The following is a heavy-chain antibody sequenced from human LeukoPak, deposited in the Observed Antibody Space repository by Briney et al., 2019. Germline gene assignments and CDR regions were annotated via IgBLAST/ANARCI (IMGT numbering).Heavy chain of an antibody. Sequence: GGSLRLSCAASGFTFDDYAMHWVRQAPGKGLEGVSGISWNSGSIGYADSVKGRFTISRDNAKNSLYLQMNSLRAEDTALYYCASLNRADCSSTSCHTHYWGQGTLVTVSS. D-gene: IGHD2-2*01. J-gene: IGHJ4*02. CDR3: ASLNRADCSSTSCHTHY. CDR2: ISWNSGSI. V-gene: IGHV3-9*01. CDR1: GFTFDDYA.